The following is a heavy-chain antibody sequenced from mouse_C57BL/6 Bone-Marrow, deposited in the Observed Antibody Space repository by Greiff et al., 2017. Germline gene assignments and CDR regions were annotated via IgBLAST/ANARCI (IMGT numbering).Heavy chain of an antibody. CDR1: GYTFTDYE. CDR3: TRPGDFDY. V-gene: IGHV1-15*01. CDR2: IDPETGGT. Sequence: VQLVESGAELVRPGASVTLSCKASGYTFTDYEMHWVKQTPVHGLEWIGAIDPETGGTAYNQKFKGKAILTADKSSSTAYMELRSLTSEDSAVYYCTRPGDFDYWGQGTTLTVSS. J-gene: IGHJ2*01.